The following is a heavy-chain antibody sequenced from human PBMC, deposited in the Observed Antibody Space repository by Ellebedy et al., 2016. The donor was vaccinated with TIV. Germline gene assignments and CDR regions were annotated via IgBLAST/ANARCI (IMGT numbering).Heavy chain of an antibody. Sequence: PGGSLRLSCAASGFTFSSYWMSWVRQAPGKGLEWVANIKQDGSEKYYVDSVKGRFTISRDNAKNSLYLQMNSLRAEDTAVYYCAREYTATYCGGDCYYFDYWGQGTLVTVSS. V-gene: IGHV3-7*01. D-gene: IGHD2-21*02. CDR1: GFTFSSYW. J-gene: IGHJ4*02. CDR3: AREYTATYCGGDCYYFDY. CDR2: IKQDGSEK.